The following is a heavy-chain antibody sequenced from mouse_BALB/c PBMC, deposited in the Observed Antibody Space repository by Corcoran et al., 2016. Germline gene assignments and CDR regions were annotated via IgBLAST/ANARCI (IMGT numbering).Heavy chain of an antibody. CDR2: INPYNGGT. D-gene: IGHD1-1*02. Sequence: EVPLQQYGPELVKPGASMKISCKASGYSFPGYTMNWVKQSHGKNLGWIGHINPYNGGTSYNQKFKGKATLTVDKSSSTAYMELLSLTSEDSAVYYCARTGGIYYWGQGTTLTVSS. CDR1: GYSFPGYT. V-gene: IGHV1-18*01. CDR3: ARTGGIYY. J-gene: IGHJ2*01.